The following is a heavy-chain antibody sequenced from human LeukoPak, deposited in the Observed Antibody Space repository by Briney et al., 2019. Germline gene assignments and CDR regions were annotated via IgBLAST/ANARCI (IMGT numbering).Heavy chain of an antibody. CDR2: INQDGSVK. D-gene: IGHD2-2*01. V-gene: IGHV3-7*01. CDR3: ARDPGFSSFDY. Sequence: GGSLRLSCAVPGFTFSDYWVTWVRQTPGKGLEFVANINQDGSVKNYVGSVKGRFTISRDNAKNSLYLQMSSLRVDDTAMYYCARDPGFSSFDYWGQGALVTVSS. J-gene: IGHJ4*02. CDR1: GFTFSDYW.